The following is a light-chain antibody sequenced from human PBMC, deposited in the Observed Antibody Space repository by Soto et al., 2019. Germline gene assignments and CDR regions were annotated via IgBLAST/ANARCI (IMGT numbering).Light chain of an antibody. Sequence: QLVLTQPPSASGTPGQRVTISCSGSSSNIESNTVNWYQQLPGTAPKLLIYSNNQRPSGVPDRFSGSKSGTSASLAISGLQSEDEADYYCGAWDDSLNGYVFGTGTKLTVL. CDR2: SNN. V-gene: IGLV1-44*01. CDR3: GAWDDSLNGYV. J-gene: IGLJ1*01. CDR1: SSNIESNT.